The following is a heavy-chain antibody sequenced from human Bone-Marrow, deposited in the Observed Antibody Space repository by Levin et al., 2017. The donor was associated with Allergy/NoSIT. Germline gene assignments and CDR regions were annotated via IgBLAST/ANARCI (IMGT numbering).Heavy chain of an antibody. CDR2: IIPIFGTA. CDR1: GGTFSSYA. J-gene: IGHJ3*02. D-gene: IGHD1-7*01. Sequence: SVKVSCKASGGTFSSYAISWVRQAPGQGLEWMGGIIPIFGTANYAQKFQGRVTITADGSTSTAYMELSSLRSEDTAVYYCARGTKLELRDSKTKNDDAFDIWGQGTMVTVSS. CDR3: ARGTKLELRDSKTKNDDAFDI. V-gene: IGHV1-69*13.